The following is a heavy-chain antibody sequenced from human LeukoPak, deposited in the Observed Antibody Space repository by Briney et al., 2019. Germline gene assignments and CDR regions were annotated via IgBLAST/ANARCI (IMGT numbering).Heavy chain of an antibody. CDR1: GGSFSGYY. Sequence: PSETLSLTCAVYGGSFSGYYWSWIRQPPGKGLEWIGEINHSGSTNYNPSLKSRVTISVDTSKNQFSLKLSSVTAADTAVYYCARVGASGAAAGISDYFDYWGQGTWVTVSS. CDR3: ARVGASGAAAGISDYFDY. CDR2: INHSGST. J-gene: IGHJ4*02. V-gene: IGHV4-34*01. D-gene: IGHD6-13*01.